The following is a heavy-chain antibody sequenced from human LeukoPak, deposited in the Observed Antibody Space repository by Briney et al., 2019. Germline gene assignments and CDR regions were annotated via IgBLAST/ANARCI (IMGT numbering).Heavy chain of an antibody. CDR1: GFTFGSYA. J-gene: IGHJ4*02. CDR2: ISGSGLST. D-gene: IGHD1-7*01. V-gene: IGHV3-23*01. Sequence: GGSLRLSCTASGFTFGSYAMSWVRQAPGKGLEWVSTISGSGLSTYHSDSVKGRFTIYRDNSKNTPYLQVNSLRPEDTAVYYCAKDFYPLGNYVIYFDYWGQGTLVTVSS. CDR3: AKDFYPLGNYVIYFDY.